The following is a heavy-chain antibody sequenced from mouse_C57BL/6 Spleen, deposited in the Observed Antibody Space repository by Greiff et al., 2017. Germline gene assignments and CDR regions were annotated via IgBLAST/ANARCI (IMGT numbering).Heavy chain of an antibody. Sequence: EVQLQQSGPELVKPGASVKISCKASGYTFTDYCMNWVKQSHGKSLEWIGDINPNNGGTSYNQKFKGKATLTVDKSSSTAYMELRSLTSEDSAVYYCALLLRYAMDYWGQGTSVTVSS. V-gene: IGHV1-26*01. CDR1: GYTFTDYC. CDR3: ALLLRYAMDY. CDR2: INPNNGGT. D-gene: IGHD1-1*01. J-gene: IGHJ4*01.